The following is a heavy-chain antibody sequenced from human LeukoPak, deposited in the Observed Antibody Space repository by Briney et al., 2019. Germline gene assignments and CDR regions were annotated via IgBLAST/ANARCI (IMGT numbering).Heavy chain of an antibody. CDR3: ARVGLLGSGSPVFDY. Sequence: GGSLRLSCAASGFTLSDYYMSWIRQAPGKGREWVSYISSSSSCTNYADSVKGRFTISRDNAKNSLYLQMNSLRAEDTAVYYCARVGLLGSGSPVFDYWGQGTLVTVSS. CDR1: GFTLSDYY. D-gene: IGHD3-10*01. V-gene: IGHV3-11*06. J-gene: IGHJ4*02. CDR2: ISSSSSCT.